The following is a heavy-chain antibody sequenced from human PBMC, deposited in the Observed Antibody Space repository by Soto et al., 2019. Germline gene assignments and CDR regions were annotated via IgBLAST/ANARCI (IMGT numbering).Heavy chain of an antibody. Sequence: ASVKVSFKASGYTFSSYGITWVRQAPGQGLEWMGWISAYNGNTNYAQKLQGRLTMTTDTSTSTAYMELRSLRSDDTAVYYCARGYTQSTVTPIRYWGQGTLVTVSS. V-gene: IGHV1-18*01. J-gene: IGHJ4*02. CDR2: ISAYNGNT. CDR3: ARGYTQSTVTPIRY. D-gene: IGHD4-17*01. CDR1: GYTFSSYG.